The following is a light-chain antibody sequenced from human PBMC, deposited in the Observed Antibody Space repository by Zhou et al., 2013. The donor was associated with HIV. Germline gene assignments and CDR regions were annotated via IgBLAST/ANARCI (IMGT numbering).Light chain of an antibody. Sequence: IVLTQSPGTLSLSPGERATLSCRASQSLSISSLAWYQQKPGQAPRLLLYGASKRATGIPDRFSSSGSGTDFTLTINKLEPEDFAVHYCQHFGTSLGHIFGQGTMLEI. CDR3: QHFGTSLGHI. J-gene: IGKJ2*01. CDR1: QSLSISS. V-gene: IGKV3-20*01. CDR2: GAS.